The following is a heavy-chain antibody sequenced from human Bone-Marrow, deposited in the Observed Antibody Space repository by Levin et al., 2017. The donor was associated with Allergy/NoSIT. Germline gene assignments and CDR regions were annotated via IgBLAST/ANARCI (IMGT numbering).Heavy chain of an antibody. D-gene: IGHD2-8*01. V-gene: IGHV3-23*01. J-gene: IGHJ4*02. CDR3: ARKMLYGDYFDY. CDR2: INHSGYGT. Sequence: ETLSLTCEASGFTFNDYAVRWVRQPPAKGLEWVSGINHSGYGTYYADSVKGRFTISRDSSKNTLYLQMNSLRAEDTAIYYCARKMLYGDYFDYWGQGTLVTVSS. CDR1: GFTFNDYA.